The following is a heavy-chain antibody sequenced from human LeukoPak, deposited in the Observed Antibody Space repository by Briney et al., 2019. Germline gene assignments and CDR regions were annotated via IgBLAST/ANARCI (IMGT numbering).Heavy chain of an antibody. Sequence: PSETLSLTCTVSGGSISSGGYYWSWIRQHPGKGLEWIGYIYYSGSTYYNPSLKSRLTISVDTSKNQFSLKLTSVTAADTAVYYCARAAQNWNNAPYFDFWGQGSLVTVSS. V-gene: IGHV4-31*03. CDR1: GGSISSGGYY. J-gene: IGHJ4*02. D-gene: IGHD1-1*01. CDR2: IYYSGST. CDR3: ARAAQNWNNAPYFDF.